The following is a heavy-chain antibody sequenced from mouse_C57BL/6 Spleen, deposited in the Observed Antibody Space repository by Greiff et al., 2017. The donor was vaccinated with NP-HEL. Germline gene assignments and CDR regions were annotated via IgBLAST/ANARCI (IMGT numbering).Heavy chain of an antibody. CDR3: ARAYYDYYFDY. D-gene: IGHD2-4*01. CDR2: IYPSDSET. V-gene: IGHV1-61*01. CDR1: GYTFTSYW. J-gene: IGHJ2*01. Sequence: QVQLQQPGAELVRPGSSVKLSCKASGYTFTSYWMDWVKQRPGQGLEWIGNIYPSDSETHYNQKFKDKATLTVDKSSSTAYMQLSSLTSEDSAVYYCARAYYDYYFDYWGQGTTLTVSS.